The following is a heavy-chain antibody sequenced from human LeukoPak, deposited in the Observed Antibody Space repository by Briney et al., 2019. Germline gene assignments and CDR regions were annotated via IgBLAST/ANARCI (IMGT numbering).Heavy chain of an antibody. CDR2: IIPIFGTA. Sequence: ASVNLSCKASGYTFTSYGFSWVRQAPGQGLEWMGGIIPIFGTANYAQKFQGRVTITADESTSTAYMELSSLRSEDTAVYYCARGLGDYDYVWGKDYFDYWGQGTLVTVSS. D-gene: IGHD3-16*01. CDR1: GYTFTSYG. J-gene: IGHJ4*02. V-gene: IGHV1-69*13. CDR3: ARGLGDYDYVWGKDYFDY.